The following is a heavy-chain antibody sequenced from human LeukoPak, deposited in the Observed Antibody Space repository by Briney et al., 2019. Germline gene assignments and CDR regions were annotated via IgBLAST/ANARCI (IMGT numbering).Heavy chain of an antibody. Sequence: PGGSLRLSCAASGFTFSSYAMHWVRQAPGKGLEWVAVISYDGSNKYYADSVKGRFTISRDNSKNTLYLQMNSLKAEDTAVYYCAKGGYSSGHDYLGQGTLVTVSS. CDR2: ISYDGSNK. D-gene: IGHD6-19*01. J-gene: IGHJ4*02. V-gene: IGHV3-30-3*01. CDR3: AKGGYSSGHDY. CDR1: GFTFSSYA.